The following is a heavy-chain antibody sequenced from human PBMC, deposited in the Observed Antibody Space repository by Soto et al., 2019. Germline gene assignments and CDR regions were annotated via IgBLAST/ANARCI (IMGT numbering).Heavy chain of an antibody. CDR1: GGSISSSSYY. J-gene: IGHJ4*02. Sequence: SETLSLTCTVSGGSISSSSYYWGWIRQPPGKGLEWIGSIYYSGSTYCNPSLKSRVTISVDTSKNQFSLKLSSVTAADTAVYYCARHEVRYFGTFDYWGQGTLVTVS. V-gene: IGHV4-39*01. D-gene: IGHD3-9*01. CDR3: ARHEVRYFGTFDY. CDR2: IYYSGST.